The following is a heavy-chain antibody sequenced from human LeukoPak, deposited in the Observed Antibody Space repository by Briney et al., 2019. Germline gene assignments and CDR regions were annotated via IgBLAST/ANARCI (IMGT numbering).Heavy chain of an antibody. D-gene: IGHD6-19*01. J-gene: IGHJ4*02. V-gene: IGHV1-46*01. CDR1: GYTFTGYY. CDR2: FDPEDGET. CDR3: ARLTGYSSGSIDY. Sequence: ASVKVSCKASGYTFTGYYMHWVRQALGQGLEWMGGFDPEDGETIYAQKFQGRVTMTRDMSTSTVYMELSSLRSEDTAVYYCARLTGYSSGSIDYWGQGTLVTVSS.